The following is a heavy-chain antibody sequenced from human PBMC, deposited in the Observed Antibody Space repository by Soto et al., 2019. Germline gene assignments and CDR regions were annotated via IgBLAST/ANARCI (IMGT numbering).Heavy chain of an antibody. J-gene: IGHJ6*02. D-gene: IGHD6-13*01. CDR1: GGSFSSYA. Sequence: QVQLVQSGAEVKKPGSSVKVSCKASGGSFSSYAISWVRQAPGQGLEWMGGIIPIFGTANYAQKFQGRVTITTDESTSTAYMELSSLRSEDTAVYYCARSIAAAGTFRYGMDVWGQGTTVTVSS. CDR2: IIPIFGTA. V-gene: IGHV1-69*01. CDR3: ARSIAAAGTFRYGMDV.